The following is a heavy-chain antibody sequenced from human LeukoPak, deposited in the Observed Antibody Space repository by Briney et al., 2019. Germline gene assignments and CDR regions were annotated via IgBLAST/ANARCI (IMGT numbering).Heavy chain of an antibody. V-gene: IGHV3-30*03. J-gene: IGHJ4*02. CDR1: GFTFSSYG. Sequence: GGSLRLSCAASGFTFSSYGMHWVRQAPGKGLEWVAAISYDGSNKYYADSVKGRFAISRDNSKNTLYLQMNSLRAEDTAVYYCARLYYYGSGSYGYYFDYWGQGTLVTVSS. CDR3: ARLYYYGSGSYGYYFDY. D-gene: IGHD3-10*01. CDR2: ISYDGSNK.